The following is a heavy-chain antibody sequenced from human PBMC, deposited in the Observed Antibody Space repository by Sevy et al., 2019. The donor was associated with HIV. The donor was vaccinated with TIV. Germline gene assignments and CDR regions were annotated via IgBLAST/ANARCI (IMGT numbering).Heavy chain of an antibody. J-gene: IGHJ4*02. CDR3: ARDDGNYYFHY. V-gene: IGHV3-7*01. D-gene: IGHD1-7*01. Sequence: GGCLRLSSAASGFTFSKYWMGWVRQAPGKGLEWVANIKQDAGQKYYVDSVKGRFTISRDNAKNSLYLQMNSLRAEDTAVYFCARDDGNYYFHYWGQGTLVTVSS. CDR1: GFTFSKYW. CDR2: IKQDAGQK.